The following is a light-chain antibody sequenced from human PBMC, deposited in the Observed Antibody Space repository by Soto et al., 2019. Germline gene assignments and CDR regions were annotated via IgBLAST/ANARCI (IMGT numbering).Light chain of an antibody. CDR3: QSYDSSTVV. CDR1: SSDVGGLNF. V-gene: IGLV2-14*01. CDR2: EVS. J-gene: IGLJ2*01. Sequence: QSALTQPASVSGSPGQSLTISCTGTSSDVGGLNFVSWYQHHPGKSPRLMIYEVSNRPSGISDRFSGSKSGNTASLTISGLQTEDEADYYCQSYDSSTVVFGGGTKVTVL.